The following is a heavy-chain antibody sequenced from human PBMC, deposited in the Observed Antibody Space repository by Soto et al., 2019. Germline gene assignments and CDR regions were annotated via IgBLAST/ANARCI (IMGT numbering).Heavy chain of an antibody. CDR2: ISSSSSTI. D-gene: IGHD6-19*01. J-gene: IGHJ4*02. V-gene: IGHV3-48*01. Sequence: EVQLVESGGGLVQPGGSLRLSCAASGFTFSSYSMNWVRQAPGKGLEWVSYISSSSSTIYYAESVKGRFTISRDNAKNSLYLQMNSLRAEDTAVYYCARGYSSGWYYFDYWGQGTLVTVSS. CDR3: ARGYSSGWYYFDY. CDR1: GFTFSSYS.